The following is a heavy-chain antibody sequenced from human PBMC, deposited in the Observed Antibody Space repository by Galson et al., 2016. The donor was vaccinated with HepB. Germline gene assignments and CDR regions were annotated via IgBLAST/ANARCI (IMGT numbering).Heavy chain of an antibody. V-gene: IGHV3-23*01. CDR3: AKYQGGQNGDKYFGDY. CDR1: GFTFSSYA. Sequence: SLRLSCAASGFTFSSYAMAWVRQAPGKGLEWISGISRSGDYRFYAVSVWGRFTISRDNSKDTVYLQLNSLRAEDTAIYYCAKYQGGQNGDKYFGDYWGQGTLVTVSS. D-gene: IGHD4-17*01. CDR2: ISRSGDYR. J-gene: IGHJ4*02.